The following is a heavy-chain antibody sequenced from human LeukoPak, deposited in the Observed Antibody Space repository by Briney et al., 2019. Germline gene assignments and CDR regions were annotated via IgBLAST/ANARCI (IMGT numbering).Heavy chain of an antibody. CDR3: ARFTAAANDAFDI. CDR2: ISSSSSYI. J-gene: IGHJ3*02. Sequence: GGSLRLSCAASGFTFSSYSMNWVRQAPGKGLEWVSSISSSSSYIYYADSVKGRFTISRDNAKNSLYLQMNSLRAEDTAVYYCARFTAAANDAFDIWGQGTMVTVSS. CDR1: GFTFSSYS. V-gene: IGHV3-21*01. D-gene: IGHD6-13*01.